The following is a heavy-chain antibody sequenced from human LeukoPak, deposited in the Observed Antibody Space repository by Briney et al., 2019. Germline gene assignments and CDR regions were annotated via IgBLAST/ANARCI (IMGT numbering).Heavy chain of an antibody. V-gene: IGHV3-53*01. J-gene: IGHJ6*02. D-gene: IGHD2-21*02. CDR1: GFSVSSNY. CDR2: IYSSGST. CDR3: ARDLRQTARPFYYGMDV. Sequence: PGGSLRLSCAASGFSVSSNYMSWVRQAPGKGLEWVSVIYSSGSTYYADSVKGRFTVSRDNSKNTLYLQMNSLRAEDTAVYYCARDLRQTARPFYYGMDVWGQGTTVTVSS.